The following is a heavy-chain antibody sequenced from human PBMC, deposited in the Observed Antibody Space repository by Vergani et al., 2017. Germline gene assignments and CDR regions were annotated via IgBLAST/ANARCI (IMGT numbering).Heavy chain of an antibody. V-gene: IGHV3-74*03. Sequence: EVQLVESGGGSVQSGGSLRLSCVASGFSFNTYWMHWVRQVPGKGLMWVARIDEYGNRATYGDFETGRFTISRDNAKNTVLLQMNNLRADDAGVYYCVRTEYCTGIACNPRFYSWGQGALVPVSS. CDR1: GFSFNTYW. J-gene: IGHJ5*01. CDR2: IDEYGNRA. D-gene: IGHD2-8*02. CDR3: VRTEYCTGIACNPRFYS.